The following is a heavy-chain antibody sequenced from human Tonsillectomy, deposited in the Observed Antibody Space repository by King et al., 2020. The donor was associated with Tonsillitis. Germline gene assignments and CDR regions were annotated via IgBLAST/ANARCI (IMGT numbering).Heavy chain of an antibody. D-gene: IGHD2-21*01. J-gene: IGHJ3*02. V-gene: IGHV1-18*01. CDR1: DYTFSNYG. Sequence: VQLVESGAELKRPGASVKVSCKSSDYTFSNYGISWVRQAPGQGLEWMGWITGHNNNTIYAQKFQDRVTMTTDTSTGTAYMELRSLSSDDTALYYCRLIATAISHDEHFDIWGQGTMVTVSS. CDR2: ITGHNNNT. CDR3: RLIATAISHDEHFDI.